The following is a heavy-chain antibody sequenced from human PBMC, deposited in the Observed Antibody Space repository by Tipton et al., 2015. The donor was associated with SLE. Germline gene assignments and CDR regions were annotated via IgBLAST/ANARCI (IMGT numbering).Heavy chain of an antibody. CDR3: ARAGGGDSNWFDP. CDR2: VYYSGNT. Sequence: TLSLTCTVSGDSISNVNYYWNWLRQRPGKGLEWIGYVYYSGNTLYNPSLRSRVTMSVDTSKNQFSLKLSSVTAADTAVYYCARAGGGDSNWFDPWCQGTLVTASS. J-gene: IGHJ5*02. CDR1: GDSISNVNYY. V-gene: IGHV4-30-4*08. D-gene: IGHD2-21*01.